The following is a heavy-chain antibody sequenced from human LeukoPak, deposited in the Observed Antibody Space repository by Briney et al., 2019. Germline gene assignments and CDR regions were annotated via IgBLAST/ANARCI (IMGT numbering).Heavy chain of an antibody. Sequence: KPSETLSLTCTVSGGSISSYYWSWIRRPPGKGLEWIGYIYYSGSTNYNPSLKSRVTISVDTSKNQFSLKLSSVTAADTAVYYCARVSDILTGYSLDYWGQGTLVTVSS. CDR2: IYYSGST. CDR1: GGSISSYY. D-gene: IGHD3-9*01. V-gene: IGHV4-59*01. J-gene: IGHJ4*02. CDR3: ARVSDILTGYSLDY.